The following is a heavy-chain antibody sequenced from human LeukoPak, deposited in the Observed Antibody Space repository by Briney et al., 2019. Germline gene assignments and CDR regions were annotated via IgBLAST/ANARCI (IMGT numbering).Heavy chain of an antibody. CDR1: SGSISSSNYY. CDR3: ASSYYYDSSGYWVDAFDI. D-gene: IGHD3-22*01. CDR2: INYSGST. V-gene: IGHV4-61*01. J-gene: IGHJ3*02. Sequence: SETLSLTCTVSSGSISSSNYYWSWIRQPPGKGLEWIGYINYSGSTNYNPSLKSRVTISVDTSKNQFSLKLSSVTAADTAVYYCASSYYYDSSGYWVDAFDIWGQGTMVTVSS.